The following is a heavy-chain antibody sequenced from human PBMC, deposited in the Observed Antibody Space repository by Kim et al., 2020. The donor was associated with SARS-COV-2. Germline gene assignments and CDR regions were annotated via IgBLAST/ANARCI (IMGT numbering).Heavy chain of an antibody. V-gene: IGHV3-30*18. CDR1: GFTFSSYG. Sequence: GGSLRLSCAASGFTFSSYGMHWVHQAPGKGLEWVAVISYDGSNKYYADSVKGRFTISRDNSKNTLYLQMNSLRAEDTAVYYCAKDSGSYGVPNAFDIWGQGTMVTVSS. CDR3: AKDSGSYGVPNAFDI. CDR2: ISYDGSNK. J-gene: IGHJ3*02. D-gene: IGHD1-26*01.